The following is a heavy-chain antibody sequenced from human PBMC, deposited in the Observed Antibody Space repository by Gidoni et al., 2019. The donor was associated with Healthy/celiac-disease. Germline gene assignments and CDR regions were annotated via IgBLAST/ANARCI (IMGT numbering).Heavy chain of an antibody. J-gene: IGHJ6*02. CDR1: GYSCTSYW. V-gene: IGHV5-51*01. D-gene: IGHD5-18*01. CDR3: ARHGHPVDTAMVAYYYYYGMDV. Sequence: EVQLVQSGAEVKKPGESLKISCKGSGYSCTSYWIGWVRQMPGKGLEWMGIIYPGDSDTRYSPSFQGQVTISADKSISTAYLQWSSLKASDTAMYYCARHGHPVDTAMVAYYYYYGMDVWGQGTTVTVSS. CDR2: IYPGDSDT.